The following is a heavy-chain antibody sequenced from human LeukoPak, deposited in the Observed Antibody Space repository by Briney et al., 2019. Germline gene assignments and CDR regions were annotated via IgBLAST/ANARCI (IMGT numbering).Heavy chain of an antibody. CDR2: IYYSGST. Sequence: SETLSLTCTVSGGSISSSSYYWGWIRQPPGKGLEWIGSIYYSGSTYYNPSLKSRVTISVDTSKNQFSLKLSSVTAADTAVYYCARSEYSSSFYWYFDLWGRGTLVTVSS. J-gene: IGHJ2*01. V-gene: IGHV4-39*07. CDR1: GGSISSSSYY. CDR3: ARSEYSSSFYWYFDL. D-gene: IGHD6-6*01.